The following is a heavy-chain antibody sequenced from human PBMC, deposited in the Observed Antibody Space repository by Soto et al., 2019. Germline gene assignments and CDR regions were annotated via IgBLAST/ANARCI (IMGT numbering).Heavy chain of an antibody. V-gene: IGHV3-23*01. Sequence: PGGSLRLSCAASGFTFSSYAMSWVRQAPGKGLEWVSAISGSGGSTYYADSVKGRFTISRDNSKNTLYLQMNSLRAEDTAVYYCAKDPSSSRVVTAPFDYWGQGTLVTVSS. D-gene: IGHD2-21*02. J-gene: IGHJ4*02. CDR1: GFTFSSYA. CDR2: ISGSGGST. CDR3: AKDPSSSRVVTAPFDY.